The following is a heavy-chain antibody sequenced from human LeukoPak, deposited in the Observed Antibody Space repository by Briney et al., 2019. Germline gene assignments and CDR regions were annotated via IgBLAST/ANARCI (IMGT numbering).Heavy chain of an antibody. CDR3: ARFYYDTSGHGAFDI. CDR2: TYYRSKWYY. Sequence: SQTLSLTCAISGDSVSSISVAWNRIRQSPSRGLEWLGRTYYRSKWYYEYAVSVKSRINISPDTSKNQFSLQLNSVTPEDTAVYYCARFYYDTSGHGAFDIWGQGTMVTVSS. D-gene: IGHD3-22*01. V-gene: IGHV6-1*01. J-gene: IGHJ3*02. CDR1: GDSVSSISVA.